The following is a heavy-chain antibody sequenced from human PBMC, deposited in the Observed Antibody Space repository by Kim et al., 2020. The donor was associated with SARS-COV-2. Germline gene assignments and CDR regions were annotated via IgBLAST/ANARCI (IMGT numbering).Heavy chain of an antibody. CDR1: GGSFSGYY. V-gene: IGHV4-34*01. D-gene: IGHD2-15*01. CDR3: ARAPVVVAATRGDWFDP. J-gene: IGHJ5*02. Sequence: SETLSLTCAVYGGSFSGYYWSWIRQPPGKGLEWIGEINHSGSTNYNPSLKSRVTISVDTSKNQFSLKLSSVTAADTAVYYCARAPVVVAATRGDWFDPWGQGTLVTVSS. CDR2: INHSGST.